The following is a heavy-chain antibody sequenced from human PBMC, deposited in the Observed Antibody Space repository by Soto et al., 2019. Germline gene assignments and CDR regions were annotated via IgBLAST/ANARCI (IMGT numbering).Heavy chain of an antibody. CDR1: GGTFSSYA. J-gene: IGHJ5*02. CDR3: ARSPITMIVSNWFDP. D-gene: IGHD3-22*01. V-gene: IGHV1-69*01. CDR2: IIPIFGTA. Sequence: QVQLVQSGAEVKKPGSSVKVSCKASGGTFSSYAISWVRQAPGQGLEWMGGIIPIFGTANYAQKFQGRVTITADESTSTAYMELRSLRSADTAVYYCARSPITMIVSNWFDPWGQGTLVTVSS.